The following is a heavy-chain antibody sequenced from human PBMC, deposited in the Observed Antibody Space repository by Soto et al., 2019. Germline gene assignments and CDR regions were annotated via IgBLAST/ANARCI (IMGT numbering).Heavy chain of an antibody. Sequence: LRLSCAASGFTFSSYAMSWVRQAPGKGLEWASVIGASGTSTYYADSVKGRFTISRDNSKNTLYLQINNLRAEDTAIYYCAKVYYYDSTGYFRNFDSWGPGTLVTVSS. CDR2: IGASGTST. CDR1: GFTFSSYA. D-gene: IGHD3-22*01. CDR3: AKVYYYDSTGYFRNFDS. V-gene: IGHV3-23*01. J-gene: IGHJ4*02.